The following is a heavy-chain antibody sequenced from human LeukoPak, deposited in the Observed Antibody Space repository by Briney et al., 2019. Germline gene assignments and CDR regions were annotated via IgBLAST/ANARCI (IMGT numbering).Heavy chain of an antibody. V-gene: IGHV4-34*01. CDR1: GFTFGTYS. Sequence: LRLSCDVSGFTFGTYSLNWIRQPPGKGLEWIGEINHSGSTNYNPSLKSRVTISVDTSKNQFSLKLSSVTAADTAVYYCARGSPLGQNWFDPWGQGTLVTVSS. CDR3: ARGSPLGQNWFDP. CDR2: INHSGST. J-gene: IGHJ5*02.